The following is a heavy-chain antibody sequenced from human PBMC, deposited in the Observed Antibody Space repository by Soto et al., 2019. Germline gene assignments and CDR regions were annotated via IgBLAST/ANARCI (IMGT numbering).Heavy chain of an antibody. CDR3: AREGLLWFGELLLTYYGMDV. Sequence: SVKVSCKASGGTFSSYTISWVRQAPGQGLEWMGRIIPILGIANYAQKLQGRVTMTTDTSTSTAYMELRSLRSDDTAVYYCAREGLLWFGELLLTYYGMDVWGQGTTVTVSS. CDR2: IIPILGIA. V-gene: IGHV1-69*04. D-gene: IGHD3-10*01. CDR1: GGTFSSYT. J-gene: IGHJ6*02.